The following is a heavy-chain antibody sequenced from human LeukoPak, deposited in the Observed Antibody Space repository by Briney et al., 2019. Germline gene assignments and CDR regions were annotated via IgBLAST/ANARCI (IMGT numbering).Heavy chain of an antibody. Sequence: SETLSLTCAVSGYSISSGYYWGWIRQPPGKGLEWIGSIYHSGGTYYNPSLKSRVTISVDTSKNQFSLKLSSVTAADTAVYYCARERQDTVVHSGAFDIWGQGTMVTVSS. CDR1: GYSISSGYY. V-gene: IGHV4-38-2*02. J-gene: IGHJ3*02. CDR2: IYHSGGT. CDR3: ARERQDTVVHSGAFDI. D-gene: IGHD2-21*01.